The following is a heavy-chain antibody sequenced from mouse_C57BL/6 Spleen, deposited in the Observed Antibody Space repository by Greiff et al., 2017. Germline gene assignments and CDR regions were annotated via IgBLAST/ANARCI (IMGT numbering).Heavy chain of an antibody. CDR2: INPNNGGT. J-gene: IGHJ2*01. CDR3: APYDCDVRYFDY. V-gene: IGHV1-26*01. CDR1: GYTFTDYY. Sequence: EVQLQQSGPELVKPGASVKISCKASGYTFTDYYMNWVKQSPGKSLEWIGDINPNNGGTSYNQQFKGQATLTVDKSSSTPYMELRSLTSADSAVYYCAPYDCDVRYFDYWGQGTTLTVSS. D-gene: IGHD2-4*01.